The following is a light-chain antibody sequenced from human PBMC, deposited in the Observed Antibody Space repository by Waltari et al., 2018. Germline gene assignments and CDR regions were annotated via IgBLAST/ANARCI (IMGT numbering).Light chain of an antibody. J-gene: IGLJ2*01. V-gene: IGLV1-51*01. CDR2: NNN. Sequence: QSVLTQPPSVSAAPGQKVTIPCSGSSSNIGNNYLSWYQQLPGTATKLLIYNNNKRPSGIPDRFSGSKSGTSATLGITGLQTGDEADYYCGTWDSSLSAVVFGGGTKLTVL. CDR1: SSNIGNNY. CDR3: GTWDSSLSAVV.